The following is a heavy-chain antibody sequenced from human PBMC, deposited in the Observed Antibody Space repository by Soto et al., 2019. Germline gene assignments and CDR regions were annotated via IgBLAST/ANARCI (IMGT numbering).Heavy chain of an antibody. CDR3: ARRLPAFDV. CDR1: GYTFLNYA. J-gene: IGHJ3*01. V-gene: IGHV1-3*01. Sequence: ASVKVSCKTSGYTFLNYAIHWVRQAPRQGLEWMGWVNPSNGYTKYSENFQARLSLTRDTSANTAYMELSSLRSEDTAVYYCARRLPAFDVWGQGTLVTVSS. CDR2: VNPSNGYT.